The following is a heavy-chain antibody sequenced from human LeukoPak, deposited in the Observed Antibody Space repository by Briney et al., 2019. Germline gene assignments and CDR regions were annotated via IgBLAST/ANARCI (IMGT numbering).Heavy chain of an antibody. CDR2: INPSGGST. CDR1: GYTFTSYY. D-gene: IGHD3-3*01. CDR3: ARDLTTIFGVVIIRD. V-gene: IGHV1-46*01. Sequence: ASVKVSCKASGYTFTSYYMHWVRQAPGQGLEWMGIINPSGGSTSYAQKFQGRVTMTRDTSTSTAYMELSSLRSEDTAVYYCARDLTTIFGVVIIRDWGQGTLVTVSS. J-gene: IGHJ4*02.